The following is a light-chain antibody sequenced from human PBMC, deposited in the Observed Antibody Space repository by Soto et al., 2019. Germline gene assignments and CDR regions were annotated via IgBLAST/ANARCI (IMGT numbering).Light chain of an antibody. CDR2: EIS. CDR3: SSYAGSNTYVV. V-gene: IGLV2-8*01. CDR1: SSDVGGYNY. Sequence: QSALTQPPSASGSPGQSVTISCTGTSSDVGGYNYVSWYQQHPGKAPKLMIYEISKRPSGVPDRFSGSKSGNTASLTVSGLQAEDEADYYCSSYAGSNTYVVFGGGTEVTVL. J-gene: IGLJ2*01.